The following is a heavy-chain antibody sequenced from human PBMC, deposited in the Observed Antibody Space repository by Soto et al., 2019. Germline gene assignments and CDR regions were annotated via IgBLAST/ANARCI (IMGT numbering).Heavy chain of an antibody. D-gene: IGHD3-9*01. V-gene: IGHV3-74*01. Sequence: HPGGSLRLSCAASGFTFSSYWMQWVRQAPGKGLVWVSRINSDGSSTSYADSVKGRFTISRDNAKNTLYLQMNSMRAEDTAVYYCARAWVLRYFDWLLVPGSQGMDVWGQGTTVTVSS. CDR3: ARAWVLRYFDWLLVPGSQGMDV. J-gene: IGHJ6*02. CDR2: INSDGSST. CDR1: GFTFSSYW.